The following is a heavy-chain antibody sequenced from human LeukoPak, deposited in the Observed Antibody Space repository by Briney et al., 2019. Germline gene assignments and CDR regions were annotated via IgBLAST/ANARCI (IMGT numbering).Heavy chain of an antibody. V-gene: IGHV4-34*01. J-gene: IGHJ4*02. CDR3: ARGVPAATQSSFDY. D-gene: IGHD2-2*01. Sequence: PSETLSLTCAVYGGSFSGYYWSWLRQPPGQGLEWIGEINHSGSTNYNPSLKSRVTISVDTSKNQFSLKLSSVTAADTAVYYCARGVPAATQSSFDYWGQGTLVTVSS. CDR2: INHSGST. CDR1: GGSFSGYY.